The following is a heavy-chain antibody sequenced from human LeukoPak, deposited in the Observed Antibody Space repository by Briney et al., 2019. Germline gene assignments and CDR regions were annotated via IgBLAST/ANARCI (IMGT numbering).Heavy chain of an antibody. CDR2: INPNSGGT. V-gene: IGHV1-2*02. J-gene: IGHJ5*02. Sequence: GASVKVSCKASGYSFTDYYMHWVRQAPGHGLEWMGWINPNSGGTNSAQKFQGRVTMTRDTSITTVYMEVSWLTSDDTAIYYCARADRLHGGPYLIGPWGQGTLVTVSS. CDR3: ARADRLHGGPYLIGP. CDR1: GYSFTDYY. D-gene: IGHD2-21*01.